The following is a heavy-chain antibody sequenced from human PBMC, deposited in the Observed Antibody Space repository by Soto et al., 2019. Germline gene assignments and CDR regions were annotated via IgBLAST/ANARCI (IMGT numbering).Heavy chain of an antibody. D-gene: IGHD3-3*02. CDR2: IYTGGNT. V-gene: IGHV4-4*07. J-gene: IGHJ4*02. CDR1: GRSMISYY. CDR3: AREGDDRHFFFDS. Sequence: SETLSLTCNVSGRSMISYYWSWIRQPAGKGLEWIGRIYTGGNTNYNPSLKSRVTMSVDTSKSQFSLSLTSATAADTAVYYCAREGDDRHFFFDSWGQGTLVTVSS.